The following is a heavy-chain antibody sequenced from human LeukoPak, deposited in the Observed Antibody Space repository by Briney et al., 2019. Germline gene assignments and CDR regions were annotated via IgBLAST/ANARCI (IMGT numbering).Heavy chain of an antibody. Sequence: SQTLSLTCTVSGGSISSGSYYWSWIRQPAGKGLEWIGRIYTSGSTNYNPSLKSRVTISVDTSKNQFSLKLSSVTAADTAVYYCARWGIAAAGTLGYMDAWGKGTTVTVSS. J-gene: IGHJ6*03. CDR2: IYTSGST. V-gene: IGHV4-61*02. CDR1: GGSISSGSYY. CDR3: ARWGIAAAGTLGYMDA. D-gene: IGHD6-13*01.